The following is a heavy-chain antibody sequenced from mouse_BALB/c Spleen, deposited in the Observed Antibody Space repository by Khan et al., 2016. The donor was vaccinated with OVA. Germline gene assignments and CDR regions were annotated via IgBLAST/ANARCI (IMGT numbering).Heavy chain of an antibody. J-gene: IGHJ2*01. CDR3: ARDRIDY. V-gene: IGHV1-7*01. CDR2: INPTSGYT. CDR1: GYTFSSYW. Sequence: QIQLVQSGAEQAKPGASVKMSCKTSGYTFSSYWMHWVKQRPGQGLEWIGYINPTSGYTAYNEKFKDKATLSADKSSSTAYMQLTSLTSEDSAVYYGARDRIDYWGQGTTLTVSA.